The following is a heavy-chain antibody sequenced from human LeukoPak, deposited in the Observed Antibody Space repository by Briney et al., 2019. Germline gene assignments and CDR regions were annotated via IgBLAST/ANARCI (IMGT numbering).Heavy chain of an antibody. CDR1: GGSISSYY. CDR3: ARQRENYYMDV. V-gene: IGHV4-59*08. Sequence: SETLSLTCTVSGGSISSYYWSWIRQPPGKGLEWIGYIYYSGSTNYNPSLKSRVTISVDTSKNQFSLKLSSVIAADTAVYYCARQRENYYMDVWGKGTTVTISS. J-gene: IGHJ6*03. D-gene: IGHD5-24*01. CDR2: IYYSGST.